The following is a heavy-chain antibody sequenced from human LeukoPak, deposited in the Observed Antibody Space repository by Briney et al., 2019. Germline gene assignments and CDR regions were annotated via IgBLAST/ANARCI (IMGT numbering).Heavy chain of an antibody. CDR1: GFTFSNAW. Sequence: PGGSLRLSCAASGFTFSNAWMSWVRQAPGKGLECVSAFHAGGGPDYADSVRDRFTISRDNSKNTLYLQMNSLRAEDTAVYFCGRRFCNSCPLDLWGQGTLVTVSS. CDR2: FHAGGGP. V-gene: IGHV3-66*04. CDR3: GRRFCNSCPLDL. D-gene: IGHD2-21*01. J-gene: IGHJ4*02.